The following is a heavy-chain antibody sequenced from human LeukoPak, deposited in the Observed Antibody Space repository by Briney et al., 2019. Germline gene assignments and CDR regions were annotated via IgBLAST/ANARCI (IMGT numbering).Heavy chain of an antibody. Sequence: ASVKVSCKASGYTFTSYDINWVRQATGQGLEWMGWMNPNSGNTGYAQKFQGRVTMTRNTSISTAYMELSSLRSEGTAVYYCARGVGRLSGTTDWFDPWGQGTLVTVSS. D-gene: IGHD1-7*01. V-gene: IGHV1-8*01. CDR1: GYTFTSYD. CDR2: MNPNSGNT. J-gene: IGHJ5*02. CDR3: ARGVGRLSGTTDWFDP.